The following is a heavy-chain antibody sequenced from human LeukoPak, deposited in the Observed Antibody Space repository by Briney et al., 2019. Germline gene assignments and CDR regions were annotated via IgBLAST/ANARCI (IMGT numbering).Heavy chain of an antibody. J-gene: IGHJ4*02. V-gene: IGHV3-23*01. CDR1: GFTFSSYG. D-gene: IGHD3-22*01. CDR3: ARDPSSGYHDY. CDR2: ISGSGGST. Sequence: GGSLRLSCAASGFTFSSYGMSWVRQAPGKGLEWVSAISGSGGSTYYADPVKCRFTISRDNSKNTLYLQMNSLRAEDTAVYYCARDPSSGYHDYWGQGTLVTVSS.